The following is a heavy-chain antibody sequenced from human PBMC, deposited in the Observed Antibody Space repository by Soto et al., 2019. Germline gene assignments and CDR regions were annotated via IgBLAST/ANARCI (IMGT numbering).Heavy chain of an antibody. V-gene: IGHV3-30*18. Sequence: RLSCAASGFTFSSYGMHWVRQAPGKGLEWVAVISYDGSNKYYADSVKGRFTISRDNSKNTLYLQMNSLRAEDTAVYYCAKDHIVAPFDYWGQGTLVTVSS. D-gene: IGHD5-12*01. J-gene: IGHJ4*02. CDR2: ISYDGSNK. CDR1: GFTFSSYG. CDR3: AKDHIVAPFDY.